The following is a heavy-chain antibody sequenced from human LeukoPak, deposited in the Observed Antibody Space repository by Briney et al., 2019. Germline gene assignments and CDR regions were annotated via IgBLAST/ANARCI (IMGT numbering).Heavy chain of an antibody. Sequence: ASVKVSCKASGYSFISYGISWVRQAPGQGLEWMGWISAYNGNTYYAQKLQGRVTMTTDTSTSTAYMELRSLRSDDTAVYYCARDLYYYDSSGYSDVFDIWGQGTMVTVSS. CDR1: GYSFISYG. V-gene: IGHV1-18*01. CDR3: ARDLYYYDSSGYSDVFDI. J-gene: IGHJ3*02. CDR2: ISAYNGNT. D-gene: IGHD3-22*01.